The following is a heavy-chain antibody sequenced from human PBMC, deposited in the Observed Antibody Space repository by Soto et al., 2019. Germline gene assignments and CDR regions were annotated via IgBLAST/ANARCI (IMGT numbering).Heavy chain of an antibody. D-gene: IGHD3-3*01. CDR3: ARGADLEWLLYRFFDY. CDR2: INHSGST. V-gene: IGHV4-34*01. CDR1: GGSFSGYY. J-gene: IGHJ4*02. Sequence: SETLSLTCAVYGGSFSGYYWSWIRQPPGKGLEWIGEINHSGSTNYNPSLKSRVTISVDTSKNQFSLKLSSVTAADTAVYYCARGADLEWLLYRFFDYWGQGTLVTVSS.